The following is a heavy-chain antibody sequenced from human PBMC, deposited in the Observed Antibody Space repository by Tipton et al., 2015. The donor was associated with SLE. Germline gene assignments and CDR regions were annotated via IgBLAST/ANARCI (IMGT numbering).Heavy chain of an antibody. CDR3: ARDRPDYYDSSGYSHAVDI. D-gene: IGHD3-22*01. J-gene: IGHJ3*02. CDR1: GGSISSYY. Sequence: TLSLTCTVSGGSISSYYWSWIRQPPGKGLEWIGYIYYSGSTNYNPSLKSRVTISVDTSKNQFSLKLSSVTAADTAVYYCARDRPDYYDSSGYSHAVDIWGQGTMVTVSS. V-gene: IGHV4-59*01. CDR2: IYYSGST.